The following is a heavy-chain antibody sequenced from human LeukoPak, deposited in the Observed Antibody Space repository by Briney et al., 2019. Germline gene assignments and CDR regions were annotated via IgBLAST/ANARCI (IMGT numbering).Heavy chain of an antibody. CDR3: ARDREDYFDY. D-gene: IGHD1-26*01. J-gene: IGHJ4*02. CDR1: GGSISSGSYY. Sequence: SETLSLTCTVSGGSISSGSYYWSWIRQPPGKGLEWIGYIYHSGSTYYNPSLKSRVTISVDRSKNQFSLKLSSVTAADTAVYYCARDREDYFDYWGQGTLVTVSS. CDR2: IYHSGST. V-gene: IGHV4-30-2*01.